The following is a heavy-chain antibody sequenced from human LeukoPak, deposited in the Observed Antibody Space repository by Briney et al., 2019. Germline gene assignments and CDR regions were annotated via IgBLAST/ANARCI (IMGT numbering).Heavy chain of an antibody. Sequence: RGESLKISCKGPGYDFTTYWIGWVRQMPGKGLEWMGIIYPVDSKTRYSPSFQGQVTISADKSISTAYLQWSSLSDTDTAMYYCARSQGYCSGGSCLQGDWFDPWGQGTLVTVSS. CDR3: ARSQGYCSGGSCLQGDWFDP. CDR2: IYPVDSKT. CDR1: GYDFTTYW. V-gene: IGHV5-51*01. J-gene: IGHJ5*02. D-gene: IGHD2-15*01.